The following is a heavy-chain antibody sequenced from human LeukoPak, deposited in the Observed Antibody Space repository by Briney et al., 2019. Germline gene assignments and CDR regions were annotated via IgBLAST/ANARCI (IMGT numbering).Heavy chain of an antibody. CDR2: IYPDDSDT. V-gene: IGHV5-51*01. Sequence: GESLKISCTASGYSFTTYWIGWVRQMPGKGLEWMGVIYPDDSDTRCSPSFQGQVTFSADKSIGTAYLQWSSLKASDTAMYYCARPWGYSSTWYFDYWGQGTLVTVSS. CDR3: ARPWGYSSTWYFDY. J-gene: IGHJ4*02. D-gene: IGHD6-13*01. CDR1: GYSFTTYW.